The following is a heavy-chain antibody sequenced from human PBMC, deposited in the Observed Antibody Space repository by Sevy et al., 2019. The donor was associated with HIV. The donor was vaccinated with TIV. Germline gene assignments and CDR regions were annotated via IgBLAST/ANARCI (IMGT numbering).Heavy chain of an antibody. CDR3: ARDYYDSSGYYSSYYYYYYMDV. Sequence: GGSLRLSCAASGFTFSSYGMHWVRQAPGKGLEWVAVIWYDGSNKYYADSVKGRFTISRDNSKNTLYLQMNSLRAEDTAVYYCARDYYDSSGYYSSYYYYYYMDVWGKGTTVTVSS. CDR2: IWYDGSNK. CDR1: GFTFSSYG. D-gene: IGHD3-22*01. J-gene: IGHJ6*03. V-gene: IGHV3-33*01.